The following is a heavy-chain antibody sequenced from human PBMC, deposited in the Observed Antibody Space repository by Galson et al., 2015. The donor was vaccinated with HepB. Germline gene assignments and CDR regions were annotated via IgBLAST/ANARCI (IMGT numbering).Heavy chain of an antibody. CDR3: ARSYPISARYYYYMDV. V-gene: IGHV2-70*11. J-gene: IGHJ6*03. CDR1: GFSLSTSGMC. D-gene: IGHD6-6*01. Sequence: PALVKPTQTLTLTCTFSGFSLSTSGMCVSWIRQPPGKALEWLARIDWDDDKYYSTSLKTRLTISKDTSKNQVVLTMTNMDPVDTATYYCARSYPISARYYYYMDVWGKGTTVTVSS. CDR2: IDWDDDK.